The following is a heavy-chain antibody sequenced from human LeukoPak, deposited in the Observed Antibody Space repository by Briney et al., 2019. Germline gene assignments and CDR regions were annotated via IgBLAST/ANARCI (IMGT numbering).Heavy chain of an antibody. Sequence: GGSLRLSCAASGFTVSSNYMSWVRQAPGKGLEWVSYISSSSSTIYYADSVKGRFTISRDNAKNSLYLQMNSLRAEDTAVYYCARADYGDYAAFDYWGQGTLVTVSS. V-gene: IGHV3-48*01. J-gene: IGHJ4*02. CDR3: ARADYGDYAAFDY. CDR2: ISSSSSTI. CDR1: GFTVSSNY. D-gene: IGHD4-17*01.